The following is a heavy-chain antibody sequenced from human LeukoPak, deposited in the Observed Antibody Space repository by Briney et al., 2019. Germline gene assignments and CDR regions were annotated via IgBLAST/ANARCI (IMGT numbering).Heavy chain of an antibody. J-gene: IGHJ4*02. V-gene: IGHV3-21*01. CDR2: ISSSSSYI. D-gene: IGHD3-22*01. CDR3: ARGRHDSSGYYPTPYYFDY. Sequence: PGGSLRLSCAASGYTFSSYSMNWVRQAPGKGLEWVSSISSSSSYIYYADPVKGRFTISRDNAKNSLSLQMNSLRAEDTAVYYCARGRHDSSGYYPTPYYFDYWGQGTLVTVSS. CDR1: GYTFSSYS.